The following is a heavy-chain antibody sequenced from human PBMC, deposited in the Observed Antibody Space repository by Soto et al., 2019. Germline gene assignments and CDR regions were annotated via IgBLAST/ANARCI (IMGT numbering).Heavy chain of an antibody. CDR3: AKGRIWSIAAAATLSDFDY. CDR2: ISGSGGST. V-gene: IGHV3-23*01. Sequence: GGSLRLSCAASGFTFSSYAMSWVRQAPGKGLEWVSAISGSGGSTYYADSVKGRFTISRDNSKNTLYLQMNSLRAEDTAVYYCAKGRIWSIAAAATLSDFDYWGQGTLVTVSS. CDR1: GFTFSSYA. D-gene: IGHD6-13*01. J-gene: IGHJ4*02.